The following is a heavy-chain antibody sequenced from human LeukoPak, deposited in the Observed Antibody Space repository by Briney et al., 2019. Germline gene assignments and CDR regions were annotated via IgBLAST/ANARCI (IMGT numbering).Heavy chain of an antibody. J-gene: IGHJ4*02. D-gene: IGHD1-26*01. Sequence: GGSLRLSCAVSGLTFSSSWMDWVRQVPGKGLEWVSGISASGGSTSYADSVRGRFTISRDNSKNTLYVQMNSLRDEDTAVYYCAKDQRWESHHYLDSWGQGTLVTVSS. CDR1: GLTFSSSW. CDR2: ISASGGST. CDR3: AKDQRWESHHYLDS. V-gene: IGHV3-23*01.